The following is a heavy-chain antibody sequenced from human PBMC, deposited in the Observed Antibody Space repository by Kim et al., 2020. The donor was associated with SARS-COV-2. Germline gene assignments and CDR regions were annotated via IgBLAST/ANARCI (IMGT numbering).Heavy chain of an antibody. D-gene: IGHD1-26*01. V-gene: IGHV1-2*06. CDR1: GYTFTGYY. J-gene: IGHJ5*02. Sequence: ASVKVSCKASGYTFTGYYMHWVRQAPGQGLEWMGRINPNSGGTNYAQKFQGRVTMTRDTSTSTAYMELSRLRSDDTAVYYCARDREYSGSYPGWFDPWGQGTLVTVSS. CDR3: ARDREYSGSYPGWFDP. CDR2: INPNSGGT.